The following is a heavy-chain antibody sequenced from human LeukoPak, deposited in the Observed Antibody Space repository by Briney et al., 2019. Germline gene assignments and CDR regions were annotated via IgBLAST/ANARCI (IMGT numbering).Heavy chain of an antibody. J-gene: IGHJ4*02. D-gene: IGHD5-18*01. V-gene: IGHV4-34*01. Sequence: SETLSLTCAVYGGSFSGYYWSWIRQPPGKGLEWIGEINHSGSTNYNPSLKSRVTISVDTPKNQFSLKLSSVTAADTAVYYCARVSGYSYGSFDYWGQGTLVTVSS. CDR2: INHSGST. CDR1: GGSFSGYY. CDR3: ARVSGYSYGSFDY.